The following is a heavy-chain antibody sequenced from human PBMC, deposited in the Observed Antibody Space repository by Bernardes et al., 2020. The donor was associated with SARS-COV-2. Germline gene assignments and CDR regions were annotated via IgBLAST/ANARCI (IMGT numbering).Heavy chain of an antibody. Sequence: GGSLRLSCAASGFTFNNYCMTWVRQAPGKGLEWVANIKQDGSEEYYVDSVKGRFTISRDNAKNSLDLQMNGLRFDDTAVYYCARDSGSTWGHWGQGTLVTVSS. CDR2: IKQDGSEE. CDR1: GFTFNNYC. CDR3: ARDSGSTWGH. V-gene: IGHV3-7*01. D-gene: IGHD1-7*01. J-gene: IGHJ4*02.